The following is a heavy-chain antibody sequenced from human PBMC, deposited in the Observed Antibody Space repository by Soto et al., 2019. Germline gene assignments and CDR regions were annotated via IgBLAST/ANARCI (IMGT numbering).Heavy chain of an antibody. V-gene: IGHV4-31*03. J-gene: IGHJ5*02. CDR2: IYYSGST. CDR1: GGSISSGGYY. Sequence: PSETLSLTCTVSGGSISSGGYYWSWIRQHPGKGLEWIGYIYYSGSTYYNPSLKSRVTISVDTSKNQFSLKLSSVTAADTAVYYCASARYFDWSPGWFDPWGQGTLVTVSS. D-gene: IGHD3-9*01. CDR3: ASARYFDWSPGWFDP.